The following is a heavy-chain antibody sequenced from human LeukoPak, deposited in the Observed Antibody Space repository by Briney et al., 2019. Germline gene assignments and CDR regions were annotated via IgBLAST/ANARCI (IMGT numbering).Heavy chain of an antibody. Sequence: KPGESLRLSCAASGLTFSNAWMSWVRQAPGEGLEWVGRIKRKTDCETTEYVAPVKGRFTISRDDSKNTLYLQMNSLKTEDTGVYYCATASSGLFYWGQGTLVTVSS. J-gene: IGHJ4*02. CDR1: GLTFSNAW. CDR3: ATASSGLFY. D-gene: IGHD3-16*01. V-gene: IGHV3-15*01. CDR2: IKRKTDCETT.